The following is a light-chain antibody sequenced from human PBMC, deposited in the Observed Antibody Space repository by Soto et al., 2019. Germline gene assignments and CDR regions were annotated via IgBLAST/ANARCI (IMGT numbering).Light chain of an antibody. CDR3: QHYDDLPPT. Sequence: DIQMTQSPSSLSASVGDRVTITCQASQDISNYINWYQQKPGKAPQLLIYAASNLETGVLSRFSGSGSETDFTLTISSLQPGDLGTYFCQHYDDLPPTFGGGTKVELK. CDR1: QDISNY. CDR2: AAS. V-gene: IGKV1-33*01. J-gene: IGKJ4*01.